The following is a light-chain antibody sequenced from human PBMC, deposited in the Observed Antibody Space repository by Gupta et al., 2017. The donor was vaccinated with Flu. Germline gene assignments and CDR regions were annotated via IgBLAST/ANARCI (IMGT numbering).Light chain of an antibody. CDR2: DAS. V-gene: IGKV3-11*01. J-gene: IGKJ2*01. CDR3: QKRSNWPPYT. CDR1: QSVSTN. Sequence: IVFTPSPATLSFSPGERATLFCRASQSVSTNLAWYKQKPAQAPRLLIYDASNRATGITARFSGSGCGTDFTLTISSREPEDCASYYCQKRSNWPPYTFGQGTRLEIK.